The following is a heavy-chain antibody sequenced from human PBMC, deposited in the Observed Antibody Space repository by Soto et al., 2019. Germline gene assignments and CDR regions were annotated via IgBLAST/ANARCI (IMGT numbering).Heavy chain of an antibody. J-gene: IGHJ4*02. CDR1: GGSISSGNYY. D-gene: IGHD4-17*01. Sequence: SETLSLTCTVSGGSISSGNYYWSWIRQPPGKGLEWIGFISYSGTTHYSASLRSRVSISVDTSKNQFSLDLSSVTAADTAVYYCATMGTPVTGLYYFDYWGQGSLVTVSS. V-gene: IGHV4-30-4*01. CDR3: ATMGTPVTGLYYFDY. CDR2: ISYSGTT.